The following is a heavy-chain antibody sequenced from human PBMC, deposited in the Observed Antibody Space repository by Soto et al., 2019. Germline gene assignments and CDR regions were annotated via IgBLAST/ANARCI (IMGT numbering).Heavy chain of an antibody. CDR2: INSDGSST. CDR1: GFTFSSYW. Sequence: EVQLVESGGGLVQPGGSLRLSCAASGFTFSSYWMHWFRQAPGKGLVWVSRINSDGSSTTYADSVKGRFTISRDNAKNTVYLQMNSLRAEDTAVYYCASKHSSRAFDYWGQGTLVTVSS. J-gene: IGHJ4*02. V-gene: IGHV3-74*01. D-gene: IGHD6-13*01. CDR3: ASKHSSRAFDY.